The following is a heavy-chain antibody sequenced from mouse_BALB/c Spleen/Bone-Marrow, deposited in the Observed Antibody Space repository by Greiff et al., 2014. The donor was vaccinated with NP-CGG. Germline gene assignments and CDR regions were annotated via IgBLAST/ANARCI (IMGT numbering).Heavy chain of an antibody. V-gene: IGHV14-3*02. J-gene: IGHJ3*01. CDR2: IDPANGNT. CDR1: GFNIKDTY. Sequence: SGAELVKPGASVKLSCTASGFNIKDTYMHWVKQRPVQGLEWIGRIDPANGNTKYDPKFQGKATITADTSSNTAYLQLSSLTSEDTAVYYCATYYYGSSWGFAYWGQGTLVTVSA. CDR3: ATYYYGSSWGFAY. D-gene: IGHD1-1*01.